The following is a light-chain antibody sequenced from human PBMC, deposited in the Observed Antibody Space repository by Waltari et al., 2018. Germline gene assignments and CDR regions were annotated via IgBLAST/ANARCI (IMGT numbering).Light chain of an antibody. CDR2: DIT. Sequence: QSALTQPRSVSGSPGQSVTISCPGTRSDIGFYDYVPWYQLHPGKGPQLIIYDITERPSGVPDRFSGSKSGNTASLTISGLQAEDEADYFCCSYAGTYSWLFGGGTKLIVL. V-gene: IGLV2-11*01. CDR3: CSYAGTYSWL. J-gene: IGLJ2*01. CDR1: RSDIGFYDY.